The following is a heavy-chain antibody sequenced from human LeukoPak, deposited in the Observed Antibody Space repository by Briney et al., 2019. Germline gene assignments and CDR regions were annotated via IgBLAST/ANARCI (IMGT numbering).Heavy chain of an antibody. J-gene: IGHJ6*02. CDR3: ASHPAWWEVAPYCYYGMDV. V-gene: IGHV4-39*01. CDR2: IYYSGST. Sequence: SETLSLTCTVSGGSISSSSYYWGWIRQPPGKGLEWIGSIYYSGSTYYNPSLKSRVTISVDTSKNQFSLKLSSVTAADTAVYYCASHPAWWEVAPYCYYGMDVWGQGTTVTVSS. CDR1: GGSISSSSYY. D-gene: IGHD1-26*01.